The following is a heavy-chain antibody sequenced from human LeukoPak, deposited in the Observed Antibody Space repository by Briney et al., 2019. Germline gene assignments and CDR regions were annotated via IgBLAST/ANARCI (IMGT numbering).Heavy chain of an antibody. V-gene: IGHV4-39*07. D-gene: IGHD3-22*01. CDR2: IYYSGST. J-gene: IGHJ3*02. CDR1: GGSISSSSYY. Sequence: ASETLSLTCTVSGGSISSSSYYWGWIRQPPGKGLEWIGSIYYSGSTYYNPSLKSRVTISVDTSKNQFSLKLSSVTAADTAVYYCARGYYDSSGYYDIWGQGTMVTVSS. CDR3: ARGYYDSSGYYDI.